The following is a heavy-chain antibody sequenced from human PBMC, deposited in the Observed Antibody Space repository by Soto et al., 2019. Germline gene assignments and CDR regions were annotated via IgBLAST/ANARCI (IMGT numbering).Heavy chain of an antibody. J-gene: IGHJ4*02. CDR2: ISSSSSTI. CDR3: ARAGPGWDCSGGSCYFNNYFDY. D-gene: IGHD2-15*01. V-gene: IGHV3-48*02. Sequence: EVQLVESGGGLVQPGGSLRLSCAASGFTFSSYSMNWVRQAPGKGLEWVSYISSSSSTIYYADSVKGRFTISRDNAKNSLYLQMNSLRDEDTAVYYCARAGPGWDCSGGSCYFNNYFDYCGQGTLVTVSS. CDR1: GFTFSSYS.